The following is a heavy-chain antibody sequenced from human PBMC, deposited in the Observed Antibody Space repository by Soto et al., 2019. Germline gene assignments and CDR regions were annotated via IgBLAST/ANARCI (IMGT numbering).Heavy chain of an antibody. J-gene: IGHJ2*01. CDR3: AKVVVVAATLRYFDL. D-gene: IGHD2-15*01. CDR1: GGSLSSGGYY. CDR2: IYYSGST. Sequence: SETLSLTCTVSGGSLSSGGYYWSWIRQHPGKGLEWIGYIYYSGSTYYNPSLKSRVTISVDTSKNQFSLKLSSVTAADTAVYYCAKVVVVAATLRYFDLWGRGTLVTVSS. V-gene: IGHV4-31*03.